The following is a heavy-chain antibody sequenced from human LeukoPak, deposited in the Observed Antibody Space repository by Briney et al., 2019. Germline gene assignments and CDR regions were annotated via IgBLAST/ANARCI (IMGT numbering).Heavy chain of an antibody. J-gene: IGHJ4*02. CDR1: AYTFTSYY. Sequence: ASVKVSCKASAYTFTSYYMHWVRQAPGQGLEWMGIINPSGGSTSYAQKFQGRVTMTRDTSTSTVYMELSSLRSEDTAVYCCARGRIGVVVPAAKLYYFDYWGQGTLVTVSS. CDR3: ARGRIGVVVPAAKLYYFDY. CDR2: INPSGGST. D-gene: IGHD2-2*01. V-gene: IGHV1-46*01.